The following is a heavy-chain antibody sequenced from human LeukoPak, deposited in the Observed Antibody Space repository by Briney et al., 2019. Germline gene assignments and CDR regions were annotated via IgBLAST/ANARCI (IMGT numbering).Heavy chain of an antibody. CDR3: ARLRDSYQSGLDY. Sequence: SETLSLTCTVSGGSISIYYCSWIRQPPGKGLEWIGYIYYSGSTTKYNPSLKSRVTMSVERSKNQFSLKLSSVTAADTAVYYCARLRDSYQSGLDYWGQGTLVTVSS. V-gene: IGHV4-59*01. D-gene: IGHD2-15*01. CDR2: IYYSGSTT. CDR1: GGSISIYY. J-gene: IGHJ4*02.